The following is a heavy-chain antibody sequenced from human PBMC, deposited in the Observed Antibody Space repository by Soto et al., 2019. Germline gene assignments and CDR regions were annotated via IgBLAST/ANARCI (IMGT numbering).Heavy chain of an antibody. CDR1: GHTFTSYY. J-gene: IGHJ6*02. D-gene: IGHD3-9*01. CDR2: INLSAGST. Sequence: QVQLVQSGAEVKKPGASVKVSCKASGHTFTSYYMHWVRQAPGQGLEWIGIINLSAGSTSYAQKFKGRVTLTRDTSTSTVYMDMSRLRSEDTAVYYGASGDPDILTTYSYSMDVWGQGTTVSVSS. V-gene: IGHV1-46*01. CDR3: ASGDPDILTTYSYSMDV.